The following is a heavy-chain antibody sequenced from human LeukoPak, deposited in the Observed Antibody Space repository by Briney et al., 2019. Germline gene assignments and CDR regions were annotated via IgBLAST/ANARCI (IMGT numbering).Heavy chain of an antibody. CDR2: IYSSGST. CDR3: ARSWAGMYYPFYYFDY. CDR1: GGSISSYY. D-gene: IGHD1-26*01. V-gene: IGHV4-59*12. Sequence: SETLSLTCTVSGGSISSYYWSWIRQSPGKGLEWIGHIYSSGSTNYNPSLKSRVNISADTSKNQFSLHLDSVTAADTAVYYCARSWAGMYYPFYYFDYWGQGTLVSVSS. J-gene: IGHJ4*02.